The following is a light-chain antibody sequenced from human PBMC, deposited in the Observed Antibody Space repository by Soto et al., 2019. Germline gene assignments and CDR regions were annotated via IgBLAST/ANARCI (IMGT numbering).Light chain of an antibody. CDR3: HQYHSYPLT. J-gene: IGKJ4*01. V-gene: IGKV1-5*03. CDR2: KAS. Sequence: DIQMTQSPSTLSASVGDRVTITCRASRTITNWLAWYQQKPGKAPKLLIYKASTLDSGVPSRFSGSGSGTEFTLTISSLQPDDFATYYCHQYHSYPLTFGGGTKVQIK. CDR1: RTITNW.